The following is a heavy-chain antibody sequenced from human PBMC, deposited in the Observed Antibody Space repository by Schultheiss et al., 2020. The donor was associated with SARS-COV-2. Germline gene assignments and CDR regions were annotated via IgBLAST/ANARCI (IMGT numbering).Heavy chain of an antibody. CDR2: IYYSGST. CDR3: ARVIKVSTHYYYYGMDV. V-gene: IGHV4-39*07. J-gene: IGHJ6*02. Sequence: SETLSLTCTVSGGSISSSSYYWGWIRQPPGKGLEWIGSIYYSGSTYYNPSLKSRVTISVDTSKNQFSLKLSSVTAADTAVYYCARVIKVSTHYYYYGMDVWGQGTTVTVSS. CDR1: GGSISSSSYY.